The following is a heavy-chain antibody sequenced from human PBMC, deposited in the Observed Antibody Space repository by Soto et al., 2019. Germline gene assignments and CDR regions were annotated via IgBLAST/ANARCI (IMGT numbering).Heavy chain of an antibody. CDR2: IRSKAYGGTT. D-gene: IGHD3-3*01. J-gene: IGHJ4*02. V-gene: IGHV3-49*03. CDR1: GFTFGDYA. Sequence: GGSLRLSCTASGFTFGDYAMSWFRQAPGKGLEWVGFIRSKAYGGTTEYAASVKGRFTISRDDSKSIAYLQMNSLKTEDTAVYYCTRGESITIFGVVMDFDYWGQGTLVTVSS. CDR3: TRGESITIFGVVMDFDY.